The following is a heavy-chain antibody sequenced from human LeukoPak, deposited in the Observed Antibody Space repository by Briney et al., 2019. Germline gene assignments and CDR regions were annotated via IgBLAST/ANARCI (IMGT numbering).Heavy chain of an antibody. D-gene: IGHD6-19*01. CDR3: ARGRYNSGWLGSYYYYYMDV. J-gene: IGHJ6*03. CDR2: INPNSGGT. CDR1: GYTFTGYY. Sequence: GASVKVSCKASGYTFTGYYMHWVRQAPGQGLEWMGWINPNSGGTNYAQKFQGRVTMTRDTSISTAYMELSRLRSDDTAVYFCARGRYNSGWLGSYYYYYMDVWGKGTTVTISS. V-gene: IGHV1-2*02.